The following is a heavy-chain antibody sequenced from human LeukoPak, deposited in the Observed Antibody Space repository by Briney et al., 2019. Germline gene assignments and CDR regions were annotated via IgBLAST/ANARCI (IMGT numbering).Heavy chain of an antibody. Sequence: GGSLRLSCAASGFTFSSYAMHWVRQAPGKGLEWVAVISYDGSNKYYADSVKGRFTISRDNSKNTLYLQMNSLRAEDTAVYYCARGTGDFDYWGQGTLVTVSS. J-gene: IGHJ4*02. D-gene: IGHD1-1*01. V-gene: IGHV3-30-3*01. CDR3: ARGTGDFDY. CDR2: ISYDGSNK. CDR1: GFTFSSYA.